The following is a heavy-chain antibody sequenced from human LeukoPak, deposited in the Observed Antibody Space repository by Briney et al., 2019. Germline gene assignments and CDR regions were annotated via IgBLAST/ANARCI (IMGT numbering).Heavy chain of an antibody. CDR2: VYHNGNI. CDR1: GDPISSHSDY. J-gene: IGHJ4*01. V-gene: IGHV4-61*08. Sequence: SETLSLTCTVSGDPISSHSDYQWTWIRQPPGKGLEWIGYVYHNGNINYNPFLGSRLTISVDTSKNQFSLRLTSVTAADTAVYFCAREYSAFDHWGHGTLVTVSS. CDR3: AREYSAFDH. D-gene: IGHD4-11*01.